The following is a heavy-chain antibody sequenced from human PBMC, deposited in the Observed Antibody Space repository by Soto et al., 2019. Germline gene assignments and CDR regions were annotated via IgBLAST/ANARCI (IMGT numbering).Heavy chain of an antibody. D-gene: IGHD3-10*01. CDR1: GFTFSSYG. CDR2: ISYDGSNK. CDR3: AKDRGNSGDFDY. J-gene: IGHJ4*02. Sequence: PGGSLRLSCAASGFTFSSYGMHWVRQAPGKGLDWVADISYDGSNKYYADSVKGRFTISRDNSKNTLFLQMSSLRVEDTAVYYCAKDRGNSGDFDYWGQGTLVTVSS. V-gene: IGHV3-30*18.